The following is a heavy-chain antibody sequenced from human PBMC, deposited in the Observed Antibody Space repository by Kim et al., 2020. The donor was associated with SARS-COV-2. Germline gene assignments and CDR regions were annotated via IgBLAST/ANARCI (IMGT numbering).Heavy chain of an antibody. CDR1: GFTFNSHA. Sequence: GGSLRLSCAASGFTFNSHAMHWVRQAPGKGLEWAAVISYDGSGKAYADSVKGRFTISRDNSKDTLYLQMNSLRAEDTAVYYCARDLPVSGYSSSWYGPFDVWGQGTMVTVSS. D-gene: IGHD6-13*01. CDR2: ISYDGSGK. J-gene: IGHJ3*01. CDR3: ARDLPVSGYSSSWYGPFDV. V-gene: IGHV3-30*04.